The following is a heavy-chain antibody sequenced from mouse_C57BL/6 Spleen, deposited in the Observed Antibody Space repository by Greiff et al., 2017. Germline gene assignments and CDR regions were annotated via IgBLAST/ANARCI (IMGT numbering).Heavy chain of an antibody. D-gene: IGHD3-2*02. CDR1: GFNIKDDY. J-gene: IGHJ3*01. V-gene: IGHV14-4*01. CDR3: TQTAQATGGCAY. CDR2: IDPENGDT. Sequence: VQLQQSGAELVRPGASVTLSCTASGFNIKDDYMHWVKQRPEQGLEWLGWIDPENGDTDYASKFQGKATITADTSSNTAYLQLSSLTSEDTAVYYCTQTAQATGGCAYGGQGTLVTVSA.